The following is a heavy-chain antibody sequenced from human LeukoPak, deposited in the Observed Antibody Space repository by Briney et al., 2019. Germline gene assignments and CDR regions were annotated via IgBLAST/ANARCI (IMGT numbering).Heavy chain of an antibody. V-gene: IGHV4-34*01. CDR3: ARRYSGGGCYNY. CDR1: GGSFSDYY. Sequence: PSETLSLTCAVYGGSFSDYYWTWIRQPPGKGLEWIGEINHSGSTNHNPSLKSRVTISVDTSKNQLSLKLRSVTAADTAVYYCARRYSGGGCYNYWGQGTLITVSS. D-gene: IGHD2-21*02. J-gene: IGHJ4*02. CDR2: INHSGST.